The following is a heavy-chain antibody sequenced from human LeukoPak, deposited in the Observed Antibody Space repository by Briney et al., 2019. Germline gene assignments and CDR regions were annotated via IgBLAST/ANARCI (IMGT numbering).Heavy chain of an antibody. Sequence: SETLCLTCAVSGGSLSSFYWSWIRGPPGKGLEWIGYIYYSGSTNYNPSLKCRAAMSVDTSKNQSSLNLRSVTAADTAVYYCAREVVAAAGTVDYWGQGTLVTVSS. CDR2: IYYSGST. V-gene: IGHV4-59*01. J-gene: IGHJ4*02. D-gene: IGHD6-13*01. CDR3: AREVVAAAGTVDY. CDR1: GGSLSSFY.